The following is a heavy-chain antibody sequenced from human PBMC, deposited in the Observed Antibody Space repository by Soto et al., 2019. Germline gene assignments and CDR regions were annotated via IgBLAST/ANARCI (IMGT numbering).Heavy chain of an antibody. V-gene: IGHV1-18*01. CDR2: ISGNNGNT. CDR1: GYNFNNYG. Sequence: GPEVKKPGASVTLSCKASGYNFNNYGISWVRQAPGQGLQWMGWISGNNGNTKYGQKFQGRVSLTTDSSTSTAYMEMRSLRSDDTADYYCVRRVVTTLDDAFDIWGPGTRVTVSS. CDR3: VRRVVTTLDDAFDI. D-gene: IGHD2-21*02. J-gene: IGHJ3*02.